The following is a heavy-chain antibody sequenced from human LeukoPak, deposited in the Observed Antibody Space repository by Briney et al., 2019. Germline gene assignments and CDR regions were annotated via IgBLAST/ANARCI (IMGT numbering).Heavy chain of an antibody. J-gene: IGHJ3*02. CDR2: IYHSGST. Sequence: SETLSLTCAVYGGSFSGYSWSWIRQPPGKGLEWIGYIYHSGSTYYNPSLKSRVTISVDRSKNQFSLKLSSVTAADTAVYYCARVKRIAAAGTWGAFDIWGQGTMVTVSS. V-gene: IGHV4-30-2*01. CDR1: GGSFSGYS. CDR3: ARVKRIAAAGTWGAFDI. D-gene: IGHD6-13*01.